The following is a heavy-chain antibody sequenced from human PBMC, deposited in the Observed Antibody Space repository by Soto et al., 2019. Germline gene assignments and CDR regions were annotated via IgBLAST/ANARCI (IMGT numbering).Heavy chain of an antibody. D-gene: IGHD3-16*01. V-gene: IGHV3-53*01. CDR3: ARDWGGHGLGYYYYYGTDV. CDR2: IYSGVST. CDR1: GFTVSSNY. J-gene: IGHJ6*04. Sequence: PWGSLRLSCAASGFTVSSNYMSWVRQAPGKGLEWVSVIYSGVSTYYADSVKGRFTISRDNSKNTLYLQMNSLRAEDTAVYYCARDWGGHGLGYYYYYGTDVWGDGTTVTVSA.